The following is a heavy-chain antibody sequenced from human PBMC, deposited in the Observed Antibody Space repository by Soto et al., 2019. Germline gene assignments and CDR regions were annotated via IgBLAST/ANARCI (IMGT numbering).Heavy chain of an antibody. CDR1: GGTFSSYA. J-gene: IGHJ4*02. Sequence: ASVKVSCKASGGTFSSYAISWVRQAPGQGLEWMGGIIPIFGTANYAQKFQGRVTITADESTSTAYMELSSLRSEDTAVYYCASRDRSSWYFTFDYWGQGTLVTSPQ. D-gene: IGHD6-13*01. CDR3: ASRDRSSWYFTFDY. V-gene: IGHV1-69*13. CDR2: IIPIFGTA.